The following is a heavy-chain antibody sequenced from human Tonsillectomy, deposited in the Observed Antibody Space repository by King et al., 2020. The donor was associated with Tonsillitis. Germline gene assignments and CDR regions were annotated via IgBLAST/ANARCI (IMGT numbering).Heavy chain of an antibody. D-gene: IGHD6-19*01. CDR1: GYSFTSYW. Sequence: QLVQSGAEVKKPGESLKISCKGSGYSFTSYWIGWVRQMPGKGLEWMGIIYPGDSDTRNSPSFQGQVTISADKSISTAYLQWSSLKASDTAMYYCARYGVAVAGTSSGYWYFDLWGRGTLVTVSS. CDR3: ARYGVAVAGTSSGYWYFDL. CDR2: IYPGDSDT. V-gene: IGHV5-51*01. J-gene: IGHJ2*01.